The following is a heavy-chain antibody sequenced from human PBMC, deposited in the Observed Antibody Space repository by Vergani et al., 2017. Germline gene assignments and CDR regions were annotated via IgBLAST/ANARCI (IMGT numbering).Heavy chain of an antibody. J-gene: IGHJ5*02. V-gene: IGHV3-48*01. CDR3: AKDLGTSSGGGWFDP. CDR2: INVFDGGI. CDR1: GFSLSSFN. Sequence: EEQLVESGGRLVQPGGSLRLSCEASGFSLSSFNMNWVRQAPGRGLEWLAYINVFDGGIHYADSVKGRFSISRDNAGNSLYLQMNSLRAEDTALYYCAKDLGTSSGGGWFDPWGQGTLVTVSS. D-gene: IGHD6-6*01.